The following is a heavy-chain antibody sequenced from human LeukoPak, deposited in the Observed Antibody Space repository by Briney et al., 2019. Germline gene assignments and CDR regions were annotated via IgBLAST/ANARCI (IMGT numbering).Heavy chain of an antibody. CDR2: INPNSGGT. D-gene: IGHD5-18*01. CDR1: GYTFTGYY. J-gene: IGHJ5*02. Sequence: ASVKVSCKASGYTFTGYYMHWVRQAPGQGLEWMGWINPNSGGTNYAQKFQGRVTMTRDTSISTAYMELSRLRSDDTAVYYCARDRRIQLWLYRFDPWGQGTLVTVSS. CDR3: ARDRRIQLWLYRFDP. V-gene: IGHV1-2*02.